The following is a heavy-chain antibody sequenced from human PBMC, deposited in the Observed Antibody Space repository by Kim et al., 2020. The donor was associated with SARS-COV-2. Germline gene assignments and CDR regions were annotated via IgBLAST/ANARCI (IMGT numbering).Heavy chain of an antibody. CDR1: GGSISSGGYY. D-gene: IGHD3-22*01. J-gene: IGHJ3*02. Sequence: SETLSLTCTVSGGSISSGGYYWSWIRQHPGKGLEWIWYIYYSGSTYYNPSLKSRVTISVDTSKNQFSLKLSSVTAADTAVYYCARSRITMIVVVDAFDIWGQGTMVTVSS. CDR2: IYYSGST. V-gene: IGHV4-31*03. CDR3: ARSRITMIVVVDAFDI.